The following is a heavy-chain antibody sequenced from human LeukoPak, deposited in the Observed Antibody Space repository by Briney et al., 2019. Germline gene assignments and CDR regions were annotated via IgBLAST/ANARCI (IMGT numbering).Heavy chain of an antibody. D-gene: IGHD2-2*01. Sequence: GASVKVSCKASGYTFTSYDINWVRQAAGQGLEWMGYMNPNTGKTGYAQRFQGRVTMTRDTSIDTAYMELSSLGSEDTAVYYRARKTCSTTSCLHPWGQGTLVTVSS. V-gene: IGHV1-8*01. CDR2: MNPNTGKT. CDR1: GYTFTSYD. J-gene: IGHJ5*02. CDR3: ARKTCSTTSCLHP.